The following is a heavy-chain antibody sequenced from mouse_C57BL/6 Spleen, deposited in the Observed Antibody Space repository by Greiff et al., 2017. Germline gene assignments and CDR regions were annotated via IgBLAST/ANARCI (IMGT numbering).Heavy chain of an antibody. D-gene: IGHD2-5*01. CDR3: ASYYSNYVWFAY. CDR1: GFTFSDYG. Sequence: EVHLVESGGGLVKPGGSLKLSCAASGFTFSDYGMHWVRQAPEKGLEWVAYISSGSSTIYYADTVKGGFTISRDIAKNTLFLQMTSLRSGDTAMYYCASYYSNYVWFAYWGKGTLVTVSA. V-gene: IGHV5-17*01. CDR2: ISSGSSTI. J-gene: IGHJ3*01.